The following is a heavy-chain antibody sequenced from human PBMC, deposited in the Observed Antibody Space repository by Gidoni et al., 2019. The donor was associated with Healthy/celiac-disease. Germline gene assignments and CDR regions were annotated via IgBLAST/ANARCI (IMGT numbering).Heavy chain of an antibody. CDR1: GFTFSSYG. D-gene: IGHD3-10*01. CDR2: ISYDGSNK. Sequence: QVQLVESGGGVVQPGRSLRLSCAASGFTFSSYGMHWVRQAPGKGLEWVAVISYDGSNKYYADSVKGRFTISRDNSKNTLYLQMNSLRAEDTAVYYCAKDLLLWFGELQDWFDPWGQGTLVTVSS. CDR3: AKDLLLWFGELQDWFDP. J-gene: IGHJ5*02. V-gene: IGHV3-30*18.